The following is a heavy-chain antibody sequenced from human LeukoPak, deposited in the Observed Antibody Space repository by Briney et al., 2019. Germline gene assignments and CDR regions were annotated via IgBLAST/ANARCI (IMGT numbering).Heavy chain of an antibody. V-gene: IGHV1-2*02. CDR1: GYTFTGYY. J-gene: IGHJ4*02. CDR2: VDPDSGRT. Sequence: ASVKVSCKASGYTFTGYYFHWVRQAPGQGLEWMGWVDPDSGRTSYSKKFQDRVTFTSDMSITTAYMELSSLTPDDTAVYFCARSRSSIIRGVVEYWGQGTLVTVSS. D-gene: IGHD3-10*01. CDR3: ARSRSSIIRGVVEY.